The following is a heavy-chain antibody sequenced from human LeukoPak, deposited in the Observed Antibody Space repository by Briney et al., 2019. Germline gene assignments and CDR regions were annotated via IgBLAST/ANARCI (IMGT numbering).Heavy chain of an antibody. CDR1: GFKFSSFS. Sequence: GGSLRLSCTASGFKFSSFSMNWARQAPGKGLEWVSGINWNGGSTGYADSVKGRFTISRDNAKNSLFLQMNSLRVEDTALYYCARGGSGSYGDYFAYWGQGILVTVSS. CDR3: ARGGSGSYGDYFAY. CDR2: INWNGGST. J-gene: IGHJ4*02. D-gene: IGHD3-10*01. V-gene: IGHV3-20*04.